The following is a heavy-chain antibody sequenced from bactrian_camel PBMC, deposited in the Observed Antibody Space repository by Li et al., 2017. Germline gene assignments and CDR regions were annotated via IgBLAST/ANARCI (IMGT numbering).Heavy chain of an antibody. V-gene: IGHV3S55*01. Sequence: HVQLVESGGGSVQAGGSLRLSCAASEFTFDDSDTAWYRQAPGNECELVGTISSRGTTYYSDSVKGRFTISQDNAEDMVYLQMDSLETEDTAMYYCAKARTVVGENPKFDYWGPGTQVTVS. CDR1: EFTFDDSD. CDR2: ISSRGTT. J-gene: IGHJ4*01. D-gene: IGHD6*01. CDR3: AKARTVVGENPKFDY.